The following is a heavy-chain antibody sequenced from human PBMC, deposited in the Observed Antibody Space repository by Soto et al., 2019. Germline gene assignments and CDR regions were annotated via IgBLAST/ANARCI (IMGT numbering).Heavy chain of an antibody. D-gene: IGHD3-16*01. V-gene: IGHV4-4*02. Sequence: QVQLQESGPGLVKPSGTLSLTCIVSGDSIISFSHWWSWVRQPPGKGLEWIGEIHHTGRTNYNPSLQCQVTMSVDSSKNQFSLQLNSVTDADTAVYHCGRGRDYIWGGWGRVTLVIVSS. CDR2: IHHTGRT. CDR3: GRGRDYIWGG. J-gene: IGHJ4*02. CDR1: GDSIISFSHW.